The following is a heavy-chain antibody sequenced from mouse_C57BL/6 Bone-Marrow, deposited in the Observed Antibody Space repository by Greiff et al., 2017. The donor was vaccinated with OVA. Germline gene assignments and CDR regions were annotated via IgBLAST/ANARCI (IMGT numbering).Heavy chain of an antibody. Sequence: VQLQQSGAELVRPGASVTLSCKASGYTFTDYEMHWVKQTPVHGLEWIGAIDPETGGTASNQKFKGKAILTADKSSSTAYMELRSLTSEDSAVYYCTRYYYGSSYPAWFAYWGQGTLVTVSA. CDR2: IDPETGGT. CDR3: TRYYYGSSYPAWFAY. CDR1: GYTFTDYE. J-gene: IGHJ3*01. V-gene: IGHV1-15*01. D-gene: IGHD1-1*01.